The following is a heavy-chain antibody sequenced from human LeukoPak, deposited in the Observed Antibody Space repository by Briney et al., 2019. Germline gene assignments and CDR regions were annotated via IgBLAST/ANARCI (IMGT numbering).Heavy chain of an antibody. J-gene: IGHJ4*02. Sequence: PSETLSLTCAVSGSSFRGPYYWGWLRQAPGGGLEWIGTVFQGGKTFYNPSLESRVTLSQDSFNNLFFLNLPSMPAPVPCDNLCATGLNVPHFIDSWGQGTLVTVSS. CDR2: VFQGGKT. D-gene: IGHD2-2*01. CDR1: GSSFRGPYY. CDR3: ATGLNVPHFIDS. V-gene: IGHV4-38-2*01.